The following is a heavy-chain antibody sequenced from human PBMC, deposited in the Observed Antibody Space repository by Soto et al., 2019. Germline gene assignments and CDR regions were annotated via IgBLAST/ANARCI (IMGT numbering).Heavy chain of an antibody. Sequence: ASVKVSCKASGYTFTSYGISWVRQAPGQGLEWMGWISAYNGNTNYAQKLQGRVTMTTDTSTSTAYMELRSLRSDDTAVYYCARDVGYYYDSSGYYPGDVDYWGQGTLVTVS. CDR2: ISAYNGNT. V-gene: IGHV1-18*01. D-gene: IGHD3-22*01. CDR3: ARDVGYYYDSSGYYPGDVDY. J-gene: IGHJ4*02. CDR1: GYTFTSYG.